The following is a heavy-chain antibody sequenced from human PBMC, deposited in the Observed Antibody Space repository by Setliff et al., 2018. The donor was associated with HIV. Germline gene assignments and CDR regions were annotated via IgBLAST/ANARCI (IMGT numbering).Heavy chain of an antibody. CDR2: ITGSGDTI. V-gene: IGHV3-48*03. Sequence: GGSLRLSCAASGFTFSNYEMSWVRQAPGKGPEWVSYITGSGDTIYYADSVKGRFTMSRDSAKDSVYLQMNTLRVEDTAVYYCAREATPRHSSGWVYFDYWGQGTLVTVSS. D-gene: IGHD6-19*01. CDR3: AREATPRHSSGWVYFDY. J-gene: IGHJ4*02. CDR1: GFTFSNYE.